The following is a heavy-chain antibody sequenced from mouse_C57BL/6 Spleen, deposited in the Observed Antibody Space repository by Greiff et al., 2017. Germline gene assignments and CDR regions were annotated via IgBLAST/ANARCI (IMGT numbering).Heavy chain of an antibody. V-gene: IGHV1-26*01. CDR3: ASPSYYGSSYWYFDG. Sequence: VQLQQSGPELVKPGASVKISCKASGYTFTDYYMNWVKQSHGKSLEWIGDINPNNGGTSYNQTFKGKATLTVDKSSSTAYMELRSLTSEESAVYYCASPSYYGSSYWYFDGGGTGTTVTVSS. J-gene: IGHJ1*03. CDR1: GYTFTDYY. CDR2: INPNNGGT. D-gene: IGHD1-1*01.